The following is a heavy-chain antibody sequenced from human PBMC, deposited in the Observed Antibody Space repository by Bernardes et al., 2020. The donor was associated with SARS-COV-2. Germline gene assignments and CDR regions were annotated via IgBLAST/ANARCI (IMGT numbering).Heavy chain of an antibody. J-gene: IGHJ6*02. CDR3: ARDFSGDGFPALNLGMDV. D-gene: IGHD3-10*01. CDR1: GGSISSGGYY. V-gene: IGHV4-31*03. CDR2: IYYSGST. Sequence: SETLSLTCTVSGGSISSGGYYWSWIRQHPGKGLEWIGYIYYSGSTYYNPSLKSRVTISVDTSKNQFSLKLSSVTAADTAVYYCARDFSGDGFPALNLGMDVWGQGTTVTVSS.